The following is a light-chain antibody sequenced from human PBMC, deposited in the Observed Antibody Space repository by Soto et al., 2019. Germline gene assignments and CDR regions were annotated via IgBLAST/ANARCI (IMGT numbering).Light chain of an antibody. CDR1: TGAVTSGHY. J-gene: IGLJ7*01. CDR3: LLPYSGARSAV. Sequence: QAVVTQEPSLTVSPGGTVTLTCGSSTGAVTSGHYPYWFQQKPGQAPRTLIYDTSNKPSWTPARFSGSLLGGKAALTLSGAQPEDEAEYYCLLPYSGARSAVFGGGTQLTVL. CDR2: DTS. V-gene: IGLV7-46*01.